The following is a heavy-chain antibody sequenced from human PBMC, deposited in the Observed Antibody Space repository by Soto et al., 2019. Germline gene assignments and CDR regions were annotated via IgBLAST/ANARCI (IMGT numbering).Heavy chain of an antibody. CDR3: ARAPVDTAMVFDY. Sequence: GGSLRLSCAASGFTFSSYSMNWVRQAPGKGLEWVSSISSSSSYIYYADSVKGRFTISRDNAKNSLYLQMNSLRAEDTAVYYCARAPVDTAMVFDYWGQGTLVTVSS. J-gene: IGHJ4*02. CDR1: GFTFSSYS. D-gene: IGHD5-18*01. CDR2: ISSSSSYI. V-gene: IGHV3-21*01.